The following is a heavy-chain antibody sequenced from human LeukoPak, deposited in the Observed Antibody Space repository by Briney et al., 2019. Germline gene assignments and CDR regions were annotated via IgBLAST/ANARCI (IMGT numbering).Heavy chain of an antibody. CDR2: ISYDGSNK. CDR1: GFTFRRYA. J-gene: IGHJ6*04. Sequence: GRTLRLTSAASGFTFRRYANHYVRHATPPRTEWVAVISYDGSNKYYADSVKGRFTISRDNSKNTLYLQMNSLRAEDTAVYYCARTLGYCSSTSCYPYYYGMDVWGKGTTVTVSS. V-gene: IGHV3-30*04. D-gene: IGHD2-2*01. CDR3: ARTLGYCSSTSCYPYYYGMDV.